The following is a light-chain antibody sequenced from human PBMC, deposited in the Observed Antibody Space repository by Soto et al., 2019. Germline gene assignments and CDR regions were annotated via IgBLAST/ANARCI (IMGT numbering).Light chain of an antibody. CDR2: LGS. CDR1: QSLLYRNGHNY. V-gene: IGKV2-28*01. CDR3: MQALQTPGT. J-gene: IGKJ3*01. Sequence: DIVMTQSPLSLSVTPGEPACISCRSSQSLLYRNGHNYLDWFVQKPGQPPQLLVYLGSNRASGVPDRFSGSGSGTEFTLKISRVEAGDVGVYYCMQALQTPGTFGPGTKVDIK.